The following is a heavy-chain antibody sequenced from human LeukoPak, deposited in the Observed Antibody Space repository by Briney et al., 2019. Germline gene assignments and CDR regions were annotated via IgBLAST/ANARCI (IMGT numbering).Heavy chain of an antibody. CDR3: ARDKIWYGMDV. CDR1: GGSISSGGYY. CDR2: IYYSGST. V-gene: IGHV4-31*03. Sequence: SETLSLTCTVSGGSISSGGYYWSWIRQHPGKGLEWIGYIYYSGSTYYNPSLKSRVTMSVDTSKNQFSLKLSSVTAADTAVYYCARDKIWYGMDVWGQGTTVTVSS. D-gene: IGHD3-16*01. J-gene: IGHJ6*02.